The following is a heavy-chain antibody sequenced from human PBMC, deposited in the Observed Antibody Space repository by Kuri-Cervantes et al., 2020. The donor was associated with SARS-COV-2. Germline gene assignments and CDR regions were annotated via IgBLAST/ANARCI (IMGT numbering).Heavy chain of an antibody. Sequence: GVLKISCAASGFTFSNYGMSWVRQAPGKGLEWVANIKQDGSEKYYVDSVKGRFTISRDNAKNSLYLQMNSLRADDTAVYYCARERGEIFGVVIYYYMDVWGKGTTVTVSS. V-gene: IGHV3-7*01. J-gene: IGHJ6*03. CDR3: ARERGEIFGVVIYYYMDV. D-gene: IGHD3-3*01. CDR1: GFTFSNYG. CDR2: IKQDGSEK.